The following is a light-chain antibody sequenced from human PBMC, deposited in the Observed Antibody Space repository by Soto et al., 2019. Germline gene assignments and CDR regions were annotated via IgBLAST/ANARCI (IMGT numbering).Light chain of an antibody. CDR1: QRVSGTY. V-gene: IGKV3-20*01. CDR3: QLYVDSTLRT. J-gene: IGKJ1*01. CDR2: GAS. Sequence: EIGLTLSPCTVSLSTGERATLSCRASQRVSGTYLAWYQQKHGQAPRLLIYGASSRATGIPDRFSGSGSGTDFTLTISRLEPEDFAVYYCQLYVDSTLRTFGQGTKVDIK.